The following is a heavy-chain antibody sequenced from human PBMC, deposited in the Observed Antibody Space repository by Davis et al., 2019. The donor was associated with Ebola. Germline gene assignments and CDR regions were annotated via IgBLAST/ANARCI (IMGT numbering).Heavy chain of an antibody. D-gene: IGHD3-10*01. J-gene: IGHJ3*02. Sequence: SGFRLISYGMHWVRQPPGKALEWLALIDWEDDKYYSTSLKTRLTISKDTSKNQVVLTMTNMDPVDTATYYCARGNVVRDGFDIWGQGTMVTVSS. CDR1: GFRLISYGM. CDR3: ARGNVVRDGFDI. CDR2: IDWEDDK. V-gene: IGHV2-70*20.